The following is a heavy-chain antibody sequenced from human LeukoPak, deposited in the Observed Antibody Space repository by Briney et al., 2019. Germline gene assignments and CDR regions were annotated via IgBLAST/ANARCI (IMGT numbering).Heavy chain of an antibody. Sequence: PGGSLRLSCAASGFTFSSYGMHWVRQAPGKGLEWVAVISYDGSNKYYADSVKGRFTISRDNSKNTLYLQMNSLRAEDTAVYYCARDPKEGGSYETYYFDYWGQGTLVTVSS. D-gene: IGHD1-26*01. V-gene: IGHV3-30*03. CDR2: ISYDGSNK. J-gene: IGHJ4*02. CDR3: ARDPKEGGSYETYYFDY. CDR1: GFTFSSYG.